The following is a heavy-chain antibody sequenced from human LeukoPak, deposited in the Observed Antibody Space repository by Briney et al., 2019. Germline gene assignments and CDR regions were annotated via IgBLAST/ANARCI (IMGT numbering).Heavy chain of an antibody. Sequence: ASVKVSCKASGYTFTSYDINWVRQATGQGLEWMGWMNPNSGNTGYAQKFQGRVTMTRNTSISTAYMELSRLRSDDTAVYYCARERGGTTEDAFDIWGQGTMVTVSS. CDR3: ARERGGTTEDAFDI. J-gene: IGHJ3*02. V-gene: IGHV1-8*01. CDR2: MNPNSGNT. D-gene: IGHD3-16*01. CDR1: GYTFTSYD.